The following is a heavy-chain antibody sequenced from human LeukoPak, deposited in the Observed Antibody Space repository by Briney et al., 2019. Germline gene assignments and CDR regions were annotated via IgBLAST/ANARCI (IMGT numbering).Heavy chain of an antibody. D-gene: IGHD3-16*01. CDR1: GFTFSSYE. V-gene: IGHV3-48*03. J-gene: IGHJ4*02. CDR2: ISSSGSTI. Sequence: GGSLRLSCAASGFTFSSYEMNWVRQAPGKGLEWVSYISSSGSTIYYADSVKGRFTISRDNAKNSLYLQMNSLRVEDTAVYYCAELGEQIDFWGQGTLVTVSS. CDR3: AELGEQIDF.